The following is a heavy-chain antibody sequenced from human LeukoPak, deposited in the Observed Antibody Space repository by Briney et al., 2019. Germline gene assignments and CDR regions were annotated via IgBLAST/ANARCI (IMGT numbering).Heavy chain of an antibody. CDR3: ARNGAIWFGEFNWFDP. CDR2: MNPNSGNT. Sequence: PGASVKVSCKASGFNFTSYDINWVRQATGQGLEWMGWMNPNSGNTGYAQKFQGRVTMTRNTTISTAYMELSSLRSEDTAVYYCARNGAIWFGEFNWFDPWGQGTLVTVSS. CDR1: GFNFTSYD. V-gene: IGHV1-8*01. D-gene: IGHD3-10*01. J-gene: IGHJ5*02.